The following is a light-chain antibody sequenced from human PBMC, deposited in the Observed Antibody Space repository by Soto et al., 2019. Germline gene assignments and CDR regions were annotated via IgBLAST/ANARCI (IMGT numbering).Light chain of an antibody. Sequence: QSALTQPASVSGSPGQSITISCTGTSSDVGAYNYVSWYQHHPGKAPKLMIYEVSNRPSGVSNRFSGSKSGNTASLTISGLQAEDEADYYCSSYTSSSTYVFGTGTKLTDL. CDR2: EVS. J-gene: IGLJ1*01. V-gene: IGLV2-14*01. CDR3: SSYTSSSTYV. CDR1: SSDVGAYNY.